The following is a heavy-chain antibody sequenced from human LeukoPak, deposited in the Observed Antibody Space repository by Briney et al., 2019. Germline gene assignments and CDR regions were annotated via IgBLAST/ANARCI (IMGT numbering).Heavy chain of an antibody. CDR3: ARDGTDGMDV. J-gene: IGHJ6*02. V-gene: IGHV3-48*01. D-gene: IGHD1/OR15-1a*01. CDR1: GFTFNTYT. CDR2: ISGSSGII. Sequence: GGSLRLSCAASGFTFNTYTMNWVRQAPGKGLEWVSYISGSSGIIDYADSVRGRFTISRDNAKNSLYLQMNSLRAEDTAVYYCARDGTDGMDVWGQGTTVTVSS.